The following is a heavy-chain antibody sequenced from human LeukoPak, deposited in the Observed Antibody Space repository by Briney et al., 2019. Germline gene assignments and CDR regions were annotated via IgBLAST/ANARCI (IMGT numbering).Heavy chain of an antibody. J-gene: IGHJ4*02. D-gene: IGHD4-17*01. CDR3: ARNDYGDYFY. CDR2: IIPIFGTA. V-gene: IGHV1-69*06. CDR1: EGTFSSYA. Sequence: ASVKVSYKASEGTFSSYAISWVRQAPGQGLEWMGGIIPIFGTANYAQKFQGRVSITADKSTSTAYMELSSLRSEDTAVYYCARNDYGDYFYWGQGTLVTVSS.